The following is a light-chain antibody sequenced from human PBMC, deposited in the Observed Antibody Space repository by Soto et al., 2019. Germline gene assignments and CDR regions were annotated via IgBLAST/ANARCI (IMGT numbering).Light chain of an antibody. CDR3: QQANSLPPT. CDR1: QGISSW. J-gene: IGKJ1*01. Sequence: DIQMTQSPSSVSASVGDRVTITCRASQGISSWLSWYQQKPGKAPNLLIYGAFKLPSGVPSRFSGSGSGTDFTLTISSLQPEDFATYYCQQANSLPPTFGQGTKVEIK. V-gene: IGKV1-12*01. CDR2: GAF.